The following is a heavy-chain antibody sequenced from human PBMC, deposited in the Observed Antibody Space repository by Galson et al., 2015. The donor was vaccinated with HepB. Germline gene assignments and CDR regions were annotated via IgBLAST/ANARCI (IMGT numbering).Heavy chain of an antibody. CDR3: ARDGRDIVVVVAATHYYYYMDV. J-gene: IGHJ6*03. V-gene: IGHV3-30-3*01. CDR1: GFTFSSYA. CDR2: ISYDGSNK. Sequence: SLRLSCAASGFTFSSYAMHWVRQAPGKGLEWVAVISYDGSNKYYADSVKGRFTISRDNSKNTLYLQMNSLRAEDTAVYYCARDGRDIVVVVAATHYYYYMDVWGKGTTVTVSS. D-gene: IGHD2-15*01.